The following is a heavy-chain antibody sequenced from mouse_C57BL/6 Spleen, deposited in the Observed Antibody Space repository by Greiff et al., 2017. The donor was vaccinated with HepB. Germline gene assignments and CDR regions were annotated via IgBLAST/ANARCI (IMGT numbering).Heavy chain of an antibody. CDR3: ARTYSNYVEAMDY. J-gene: IGHJ4*01. D-gene: IGHD2-5*01. CDR1: GFSLTSYG. CDR2: IWSGGST. V-gene: IGHV2-2*01. Sequence: VQLQESGPGLVQPSQSLSITCTVSGFSLTSYGVHWVRQSPGKGLEWLGVIWSGGSTDYNAAFISRLSLSKDNSKSQVFFKMNSLQADDTAIFYCARTYSNYVEAMDYWGQGTSVTVSS.